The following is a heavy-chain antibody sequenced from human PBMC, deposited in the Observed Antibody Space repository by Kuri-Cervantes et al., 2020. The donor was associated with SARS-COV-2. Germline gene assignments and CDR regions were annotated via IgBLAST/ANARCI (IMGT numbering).Heavy chain of an antibody. Sequence: SETLSLTCTVSGGSISSGGYYWTWIRQHPGKGLEWIAHIYYSGSTYYNPSLKSRVTISVDTSKNQFSLKLSSVTAADTAVYYCARRLEYANAFDIWGQGTMVTVSS. V-gene: IGHV4-39*01. J-gene: IGHJ3*02. CDR3: ARRLEYANAFDI. CDR1: GGSISSGGYY. CDR2: IYYSGST. D-gene: IGHD2-2*01.